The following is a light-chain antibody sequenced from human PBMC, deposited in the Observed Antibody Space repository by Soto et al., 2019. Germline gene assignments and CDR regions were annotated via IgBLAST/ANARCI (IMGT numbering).Light chain of an antibody. Sequence: QSALTQPASVSGSPGQSITISCTGTSSDVRGYNYVSWYQLHPGKAPKLIIYEVSNRPSGVSNRFSGSKSGNTASLTISGLQAEDEADYYCSSYTSSTAYVFGTGTKLTVL. CDR3: SSYTSSTAYV. J-gene: IGLJ1*01. CDR2: EVS. V-gene: IGLV2-14*01. CDR1: SSDVRGYNY.